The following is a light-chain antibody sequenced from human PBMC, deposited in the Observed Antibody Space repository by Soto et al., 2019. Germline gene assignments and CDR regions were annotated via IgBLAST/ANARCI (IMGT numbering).Light chain of an antibody. CDR3: QTWDTGIVL. V-gene: IGLV4-69*01. Sequence: QLMLTQSPSASASLGASVKLTCTLSSGHNNYAIAWHQQQPEKGPRFLMRVSSDGSHIKGDGIPDRFSGSSSGAERYLTISSLQSEDEADFYCQTWDTGIVLFGGGTKLTVL. CDR1: SGHNNYA. CDR2: VSSDGSH. J-gene: IGLJ2*01.